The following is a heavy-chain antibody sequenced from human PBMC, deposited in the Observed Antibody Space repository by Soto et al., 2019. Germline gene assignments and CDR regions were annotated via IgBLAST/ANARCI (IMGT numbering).Heavy chain of an antibody. CDR2: IYYSGST. J-gene: IGHJ4*02. V-gene: IGHV4-39*01. CDR1: GGSISSSSYY. Sequence: SETLSLTCTVSGGSISSSSYYWGWIRQPPGKGLEWIGSIYYSGSTYYNPSLKSRVIISVDTSKNQFSLKLSSVTAADTAVYYCANTYYDFWSGYWGVDYWGQGTLVTVSS. CDR3: ANTYYDFWSGYWGVDY. D-gene: IGHD3-3*01.